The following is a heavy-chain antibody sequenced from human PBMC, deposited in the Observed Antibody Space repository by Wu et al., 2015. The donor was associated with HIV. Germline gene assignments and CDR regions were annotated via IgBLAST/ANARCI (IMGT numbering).Heavy chain of an antibody. Sequence: QVQLVQSGAEVKKPGASVKVSCKISGYTFTKFYIHWVRQAPGQGLEWLGWINPNNGGTKSAQQFQGRVALTRDTSITTAYMELSRLRFDDTAIYYCARALRPVADALELDYWGQGTLVTVSS. D-gene: IGHD6-19*01. V-gene: IGHV1-2*02. J-gene: IGHJ4*02. CDR3: ARALRPVADALELDY. CDR2: INPNNGGT. CDR1: GYTFTKFY.